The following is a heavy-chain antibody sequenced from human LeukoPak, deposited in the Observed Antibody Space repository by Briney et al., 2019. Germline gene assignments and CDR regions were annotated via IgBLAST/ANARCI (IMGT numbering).Heavy chain of an antibody. Sequence: SETLSLTCTVSGGSISSSSYYWGWIRQPPGKGLEWIGYIYYSGSTNYNPSLKSRVTISVDTSKNQFSLKLSSVTAADTAVYYCARGRDVVVVAATPGYYYYMDVWGKGTTVTVSS. CDR3: ARGRDVVVVAATPGYYYYMDV. V-gene: IGHV4-61*05. CDR1: GGSISSSSYY. J-gene: IGHJ6*03. CDR2: IYYSGST. D-gene: IGHD2-15*01.